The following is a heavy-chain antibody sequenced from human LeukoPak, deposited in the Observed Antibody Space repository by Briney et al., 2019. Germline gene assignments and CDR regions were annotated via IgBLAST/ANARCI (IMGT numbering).Heavy chain of an antibody. CDR2: ITSDGSST. CDR3: ARASTPGGPFDY. Sequence: GGSLRPSCAASGFTFSNYWMHWVRQAPGKGLVWVSRITSDGSSTSYADSVRGRFTVSRDNAKNTLYLQMNSLRAEDTAVYYCARASTPGGPFDYWGQGTLVTVSS. CDR1: GFTFSNYW. V-gene: IGHV3-74*01. D-gene: IGHD4-23*01. J-gene: IGHJ4*02.